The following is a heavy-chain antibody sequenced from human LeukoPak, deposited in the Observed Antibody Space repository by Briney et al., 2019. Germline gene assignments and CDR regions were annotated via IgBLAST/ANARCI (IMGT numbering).Heavy chain of an antibody. CDR3: ARDRGGDHCFDY. D-gene: IGHD2-21*02. CDR1: AGSMSSSSYY. CDR2: IYYSGST. J-gene: IGHJ4*02. Sequence: PSETLSLTCTVSAGSMSSSSYYWGWIRQPPGKGLEWIGSIYYSGSTNYNPSLKSRVTISVDTSKNQFSLNLSSVTAADTAVYYCARDRGGDHCFDYWGQGTLVTVSS. V-gene: IGHV4-39*07.